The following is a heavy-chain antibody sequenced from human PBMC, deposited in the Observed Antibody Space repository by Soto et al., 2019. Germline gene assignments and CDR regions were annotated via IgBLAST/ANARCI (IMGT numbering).Heavy chain of an antibody. CDR1: GFTVSSNY. CDR3: LVTGPLYYMDV. D-gene: IGHD2-21*02. V-gene: IGHV3-66*01. CDR2: IYSDATT. Sequence: EVQVVESGGGLVQPGGSLRLSCAASGFTVSSNYMNWVRQAPGKGLEWVSIIYSDATTYYAESVKGRFTISRDMSKNTLYLQMISLRAEDTALYSCLVTGPLYYMDVWGKGTAVTVSS. J-gene: IGHJ6*03.